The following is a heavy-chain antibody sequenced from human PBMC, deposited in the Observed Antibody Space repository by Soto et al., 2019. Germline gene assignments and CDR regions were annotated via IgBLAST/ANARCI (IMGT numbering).Heavy chain of an antibody. CDR1: GGSISSYY. CDR3: ARADYDDYYFNY. CDR2: IYYTGST. D-gene: IGHD4-17*01. V-gene: IGHV4-59*01. J-gene: IGHJ4*02. Sequence: SETLSLTCTVSGGSISSYYWSWIRQPPGKGLEWIGYIYYTGSTNYNPSLKSRLTISVGTSKSHFSLKLSSVTAADTAVYYCARADYDDYYFNYWGQGTRVTVSS.